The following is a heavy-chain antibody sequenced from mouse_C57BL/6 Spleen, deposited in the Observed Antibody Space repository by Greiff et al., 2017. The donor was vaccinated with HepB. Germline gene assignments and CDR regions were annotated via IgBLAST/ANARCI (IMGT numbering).Heavy chain of an antibody. CDR3: ARDDGYYLYWYFDV. CDR1: GFTFSSYA. J-gene: IGHJ1*03. Sequence: EVKLVESGGGLVKPGGFLKLSCAASGFTFSSYAMSWVRQTPEKRLEWVATISDGGSYTYYPDNVKGRFTISRDNAKNNLYLQMSHLKSEDTAMYYCARDDGYYLYWYFDVWGTGTTVTVSS. D-gene: IGHD2-3*01. CDR2: ISDGGSYT. V-gene: IGHV5-4*01.